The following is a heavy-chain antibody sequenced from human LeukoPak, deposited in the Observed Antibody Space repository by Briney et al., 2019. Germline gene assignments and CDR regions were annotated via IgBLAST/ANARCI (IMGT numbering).Heavy chain of an antibody. V-gene: IGHV6-1*01. CDR2: TYYRSKWYN. J-gene: IGHJ3*02. D-gene: IGHD5-24*01. CDR3: ARGGQGDGYSADEAFDI. Sequence: SQTLSLTCAISGDSVSSNSAAWNWIRQSPSTGLEWLGRTYYRSKWYNDYAGSVKSRITINPDTSKNQFSLQVNSVTPEDTAVYYCARGGQGDGYSADEAFDIWGQGTMVTVSS. CDR1: GDSVSSNSAA.